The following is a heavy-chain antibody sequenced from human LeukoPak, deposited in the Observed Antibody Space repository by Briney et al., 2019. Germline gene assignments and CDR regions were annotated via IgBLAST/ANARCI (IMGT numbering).Heavy chain of an antibody. J-gene: IGHJ3*01. Sequence: SGTLSLTCAVSGGFISSGNWWSWVRQPPGKGLEWIGEIYRDGNTNYNPSLKSRVTISVDKSKNQFSLKLSPLTAADTAVYYCARNGAYAIDVWGQGTMVTVSS. V-gene: IGHV4-4*02. CDR3: ARNGAYAIDV. CDR1: GGFISSGNW. CDR2: IYRDGNT.